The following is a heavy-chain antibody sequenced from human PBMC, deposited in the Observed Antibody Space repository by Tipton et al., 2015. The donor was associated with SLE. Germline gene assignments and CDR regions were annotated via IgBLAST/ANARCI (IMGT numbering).Heavy chain of an antibody. J-gene: IGHJ6*02. CDR3: ARLTTIFGVVKNGMDV. CDR2: ISSSGNTI. CDR1: GFTFSSYE. D-gene: IGHD3-3*01. Sequence: GSLRLSCAASGFTFSSYEMNWVRQAPGKGLEWVSYISSSGNTIYYADSVEGRFTLYRDNARNSLYLHMNSLRAEDTAVYYCARLTTIFGVVKNGMDVWGQGIPVTVSS. V-gene: IGHV3-48*03.